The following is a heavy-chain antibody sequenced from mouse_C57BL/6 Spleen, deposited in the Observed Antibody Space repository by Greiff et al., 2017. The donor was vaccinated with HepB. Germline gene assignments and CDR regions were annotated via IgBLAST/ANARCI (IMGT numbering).Heavy chain of an antibody. CDR3: ARGLHRAY. Sequence: QVQLQQPGASLVRPGSSVMLSFTASVSTFPCSCLPLLLQWPILGLEWIDNIDPSDSDTHFNQKFKDKATLTVDKSSSTAYMQLSSLTSEDSAVYYGARGLHRAYWGQGTTLTVSS. CDR2: IDPSDSDT. CDR1: VSTFPCSC. D-gene: IGHD2-13*01. J-gene: IGHJ2*01. V-gene: IGHV1-52*01.